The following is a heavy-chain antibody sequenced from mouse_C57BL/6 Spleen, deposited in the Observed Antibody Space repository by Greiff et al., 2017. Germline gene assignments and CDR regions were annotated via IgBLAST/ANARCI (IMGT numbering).Heavy chain of an antibody. D-gene: IGHD1-1*01. Sequence: QVQLQQSGAELVKPGASVKISCTASGYAFSSSWMNWVKQRPGQGLEWIGQIYPGDGDTNYNGKFKGKATLTADTSSSTAYMQLSSLTSEDSAVYFCARGATVVAHYFDYWGQGTTLTVSS. CDR3: ARGATVVAHYFDY. J-gene: IGHJ2*01. CDR1: GYAFSSSW. V-gene: IGHV1-80*01. CDR2: IYPGDGDT.